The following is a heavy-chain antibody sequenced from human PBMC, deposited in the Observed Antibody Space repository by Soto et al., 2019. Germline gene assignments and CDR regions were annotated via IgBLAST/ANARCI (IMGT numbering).Heavy chain of an antibody. V-gene: IGHV3-15*01. CDR3: STALVPIAEGYFQH. J-gene: IGHJ1*01. CDR1: GFTFKNAC. CDR2: IKRRIDGGTI. Sequence: EVQLVESGGGLVTPGGSLTLSCAASGFTFKNACMNWVREAPGKGLEWVGRIKRRIDGGTIDLAAHVKGMFTASRDDSNINLYLQMTSLKSEDTAVHYCSTALVPIAEGYFQHWGKGTLVPV. D-gene: IGHD5-12*01.